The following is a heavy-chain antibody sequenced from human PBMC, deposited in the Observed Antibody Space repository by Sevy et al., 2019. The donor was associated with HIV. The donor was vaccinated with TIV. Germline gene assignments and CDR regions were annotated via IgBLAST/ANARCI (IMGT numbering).Heavy chain of an antibody. D-gene: IGHD3-22*01. CDR2: ISSSSSTI. V-gene: IGHV3-48*02. CDR3: ARDPYYYDSSGYSLGVDY. CDR1: GFTFSSYS. J-gene: IGHJ4*02. Sequence: GGSLRLSCAASGFTFSSYSMNWVRQAPGKGLEWVSYISSSSSTIYYADSVKGRFTISRDNAKNSLYLQMNSLRDEDTAVYYCARDPYYYDSSGYSLGVDYWGQGTLVTVSS.